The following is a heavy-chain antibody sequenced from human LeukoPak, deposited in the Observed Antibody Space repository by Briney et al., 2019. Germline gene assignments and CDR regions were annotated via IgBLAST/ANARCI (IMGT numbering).Heavy chain of an antibody. V-gene: IGHV3-33*01. CDR1: GFMFSHYA. D-gene: IGHD3-16*01. Sequence: GGSLRLSCEASGFMFSHYAIHWVRQAPGEGLEWVAVIWYDGSRKFHAGSVKGRFSITRDNSKNTVYLQMDSLRAEDTAVYFCSRGSYGLDLWGQGTLVTVSS. J-gene: IGHJ4*02. CDR3: SRGSYGLDL. CDR2: IWYDGSRK.